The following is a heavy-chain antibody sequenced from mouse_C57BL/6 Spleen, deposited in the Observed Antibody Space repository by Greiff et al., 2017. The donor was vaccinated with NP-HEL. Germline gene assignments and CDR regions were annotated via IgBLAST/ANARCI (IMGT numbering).Heavy chain of an antibody. J-gene: IGHJ2*01. V-gene: IGHV1-80*01. Sequence: VQLQQSGAELVKPGASVKISCKASGYAFSSYWMNWVKQRPGKGLEWIGQIYPGDGDTNYNGKFKGKATLTADKSSSTAYMQLSSLTSEDSAVYFCASSSRYYDFDDWGQGTTLTVSS. D-gene: IGHD1-1*01. CDR2: IYPGDGDT. CDR1: GYAFSSYW. CDR3: ASSSRYYDFDD.